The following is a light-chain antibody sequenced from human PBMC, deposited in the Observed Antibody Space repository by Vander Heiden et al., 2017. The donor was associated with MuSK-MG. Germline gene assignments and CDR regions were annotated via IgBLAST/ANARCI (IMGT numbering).Light chain of an antibody. CDR2: EVS. Sequence: QPALTQPPSASGSPGQSVTISCTGPSSDVGGYNYVSWYQQHPGKAPKLMIYEVSKRPSGVPDRFSGSKSGNTASLTVSGLQAEDEADYYCSSYAGSNSVVFGGGTKLTVL. CDR1: SSDVGGYNY. CDR3: SSYAGSNSVV. V-gene: IGLV2-8*01. J-gene: IGLJ2*01.